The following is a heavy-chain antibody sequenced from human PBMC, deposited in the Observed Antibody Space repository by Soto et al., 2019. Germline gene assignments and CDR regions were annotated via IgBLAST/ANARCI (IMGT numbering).Heavy chain of an antibody. CDR2: ISYDGSNK. D-gene: IGHD3-22*01. Sequence: QVQLVESGGGVVQPGRSLRLSCAASGFTFSSYAMHWVRQAPGKGLEWVAVISYDGSNKYYADSVKGRFTISRDNSKNTLYLQMNSLRAEDTAVYYCADSSGYSFYWGQGTLVTVSS. CDR3: ADSSGYSFY. V-gene: IGHV3-30-3*01. CDR1: GFTFSSYA. J-gene: IGHJ4*02.